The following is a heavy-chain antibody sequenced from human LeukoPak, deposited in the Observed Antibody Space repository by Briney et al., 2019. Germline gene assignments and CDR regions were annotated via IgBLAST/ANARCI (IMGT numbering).Heavy chain of an antibody. CDR1: GGSVSSGPFY. D-gene: IGHD1-26*01. CDR3: ARVNPSGNGGVGATQHFDY. J-gene: IGHJ4*02. CDR2: IYTSGIS. Sequence: PSETLSLTCTVSGGSVSSGPFYWRWIRQPAGKGLEWIGRIYTSGISNYNPSLRSRVTISVDTSKNRFSLKLSSVTAADTAAYYCARVNPSGNGGVGATQHFDYWGQGTLVTVSS. V-gene: IGHV4-61*02.